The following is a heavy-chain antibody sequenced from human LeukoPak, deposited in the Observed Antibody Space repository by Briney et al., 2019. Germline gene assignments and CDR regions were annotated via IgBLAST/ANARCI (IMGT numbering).Heavy chain of an antibody. CDR3: ATPRAAASYNYYYYYMDV. Sequence: VASVKVSCKASGGTFSSCAISWVRQAPGQGLGWMGGIIPIFGTANYAQKFQGRVTITADESTSTAYMELSSLRSEDTAVYYCATPRAAASYNYYYYYMDVWGKGTTVTVSS. J-gene: IGHJ6*03. CDR2: IIPIFGTA. D-gene: IGHD6-13*01. V-gene: IGHV1-69*01. CDR1: GGTFSSCA.